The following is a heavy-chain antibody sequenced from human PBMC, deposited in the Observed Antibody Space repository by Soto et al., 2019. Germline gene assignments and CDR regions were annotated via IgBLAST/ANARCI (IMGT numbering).Heavy chain of an antibody. CDR2: IIPIFGTT. Sequence: QVQLVQSETEVRKPGSSVKVSCRASGGTFGSNAISWVRQAPGQGLEWMGNIIPIFGTTKNAQNFQGRVTITANESTNTAYMELSILRTEDTAIYYCAREGYTFGPGAVRGAFDIWGQGTMVTVSS. V-gene: IGHV1-69*15. D-gene: IGHD1-1*01. J-gene: IGHJ3*02. CDR1: GGTFGSNA. CDR3: AREGYTFGPGAVRGAFDI.